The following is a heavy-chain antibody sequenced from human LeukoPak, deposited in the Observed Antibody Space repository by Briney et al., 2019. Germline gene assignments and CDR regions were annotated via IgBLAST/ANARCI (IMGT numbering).Heavy chain of an antibody. CDR1: GYTFTSYY. CDR2: INPSGGST. V-gene: IGHV1-46*01. Sequence: ASVKVSCKASGYTFTSYYMHWVRQAPGQGLEWMGIINPSGGSTSYAQKFQGRVTMTRDTSTSTVYMELSSLRSEDTAVYYCARDSRTLLGVSILDYWGQGALVTVSS. D-gene: IGHD2-15*01. J-gene: IGHJ4*02. CDR3: ARDSRTLLGVSILDY.